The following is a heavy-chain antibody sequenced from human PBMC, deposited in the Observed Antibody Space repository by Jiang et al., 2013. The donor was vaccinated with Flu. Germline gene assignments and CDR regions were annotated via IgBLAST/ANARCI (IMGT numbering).Heavy chain of an antibody. CDR2: INPNSGGT. CDR3: ARAVPGYYDSSGYGNGAFDI. Sequence: SGAEVKKPGASVKVSCKASGYTFGGYYIHWVRQAPGQGLEWMGWINPNSGGTNRAQKFQGWVTMTRDTSISTAYMELSRLKADDTAVYFCARAVPGYYDSSGYGNGAFDIWGQGTMVTVSS. J-gene: IGHJ3*02. V-gene: IGHV1-2*04. D-gene: IGHD3-22*01. CDR1: GYTFGGYY.